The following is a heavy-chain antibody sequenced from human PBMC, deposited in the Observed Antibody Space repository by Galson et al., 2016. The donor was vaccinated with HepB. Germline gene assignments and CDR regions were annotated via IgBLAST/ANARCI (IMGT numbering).Heavy chain of an antibody. CDR2: IYISGST. J-gene: IGHJ3*01. Sequence: TLSLTCTVSGGSISSGSYYWSWIRRPAGKGLEWIGRIYISGSTTYNPSLKSRVTISVDTSNNQFSLNLSSVTAADTAVYYCARDSIGGNRAFDVWGRGTMVTVSS. CDR3: ARDSIGGNRAFDV. D-gene: IGHD2-15*01. V-gene: IGHV4-61*02. CDR1: GGSISSGSYY.